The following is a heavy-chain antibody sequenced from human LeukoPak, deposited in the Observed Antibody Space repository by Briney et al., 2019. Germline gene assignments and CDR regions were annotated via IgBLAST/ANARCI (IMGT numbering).Heavy chain of an antibody. CDR3: ARERNFGVADYYYYGMDV. J-gene: IGHJ6*02. CDR2: IWYDGSNK. V-gene: IGHV3-33*01. CDR1: GFTSSSYG. Sequence: GSLRLSCVASGFTSSSYGMHWVRQAPGKGLEWVAVIWYDGSNKYYADSVKGRFTISRDNSKNTLYLQMNSLRAEDTAVYYCARERNFGVADYYYYGMDVWGQGTTVTVSS. D-gene: IGHD3-3*01.